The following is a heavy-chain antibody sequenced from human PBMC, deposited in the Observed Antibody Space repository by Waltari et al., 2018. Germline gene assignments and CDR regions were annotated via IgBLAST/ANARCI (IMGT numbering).Heavy chain of an antibody. J-gene: IGHJ4*02. V-gene: IGHV3-23*01. CDR3: AKDQAEWLVLDGYFDS. D-gene: IGHD6-19*01. Sequence: EVQLLESGGDLEQPGGSLRISCVGSGFNFSNYAMNWVRQAPGKGLEWVSTMVGTGDYTYYADSVKGRFTISRDNSKNTVFLHMNNLRVEDTAIYFCAKDQAEWLVLDGYFDSWGQGTPVTVSS. CDR1: GFNFSNYA. CDR2: MVGTGDYT.